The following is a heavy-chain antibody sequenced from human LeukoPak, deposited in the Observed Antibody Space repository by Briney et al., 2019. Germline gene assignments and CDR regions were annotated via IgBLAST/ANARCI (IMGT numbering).Heavy chain of an antibody. D-gene: IGHD3-10*01. J-gene: IGHJ5*02. CDR1: GGTFSSYA. V-gene: IGHV1-69*01. CDR2: IIPIFGTA. Sequence: GSSVKVSCKASGGTFSSYAISWVRQPPGQGLEWMGGIIPIFGTANYAQKFQGRVTITADESTSTAYMELSSMRSEDTAVYYCARDGQGYYYGSGSHIWFDPWGQGTLVTVSS. CDR3: ARDGQGYYYGSGSHIWFDP.